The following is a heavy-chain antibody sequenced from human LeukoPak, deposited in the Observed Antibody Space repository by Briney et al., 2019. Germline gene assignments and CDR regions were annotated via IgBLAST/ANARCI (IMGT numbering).Heavy chain of an antibody. J-gene: IGHJ4*02. CDR2: ISTYNGIT. D-gene: IGHD3-10*01. CDR3: ARGAFYYGSGSYGGDYFDD. CDR1: GYTFTDYG. V-gene: IGHV1-18*01. Sequence: ASVKVSCKASGYTFTDYGIAWVRQVPGQGLEWMGWISTYNGITKYAEKVEDRVTMTTDTSTSTVYMELRSLRSDDTAIYYCARGAFYYGSGSYGGDYFDDWGQGTRVTVSS.